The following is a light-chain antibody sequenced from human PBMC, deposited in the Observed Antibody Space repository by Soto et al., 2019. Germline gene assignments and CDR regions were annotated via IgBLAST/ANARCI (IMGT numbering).Light chain of an antibody. CDR3: QQLRSSGT. CDR2: GAS. Sequence: EIVLTHSPGTLSRSPGDRATLSCRPSQSVRNNYLAWYQQKPRQDPRLLIYGASIRATGIPDRFSGRGSRKDFTITISRLEPEDFAVYYSQQLRSSGTFGQGTKVDIK. V-gene: IGKV3-20*01. J-gene: IGKJ1*01. CDR1: QSVRNNY.